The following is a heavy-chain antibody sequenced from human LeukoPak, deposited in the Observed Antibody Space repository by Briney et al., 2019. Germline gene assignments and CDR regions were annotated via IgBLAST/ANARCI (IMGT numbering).Heavy chain of an antibody. CDR3: ATYGGDWKFDS. V-gene: IGHV4-34*01. CDR1: DGSLDIYY. Sequence: SETLSLTCGASDGSLDIYYWMFVRQPPGKGLQWIGEITYRGSPYYHPSLENRVAISIDASQRHVSLRLNSVTAADTAVYYCATYGGDWKFDSWGQGTLVTVSS. D-gene: IGHD2-21*01. CDR2: ITYRGSP. J-gene: IGHJ4*02.